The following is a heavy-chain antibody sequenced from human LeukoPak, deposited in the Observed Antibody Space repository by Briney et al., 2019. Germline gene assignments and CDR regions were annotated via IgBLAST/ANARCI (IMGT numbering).Heavy chain of an antibody. D-gene: IGHD6-19*01. V-gene: IGHV3-33*05. CDR3: AKDQSGWYYYGMDV. Sequence: GGSLRLSCAASGFTFSSYGMHWVRQAPGKGLEWVAVISYDASNKDYADSVKGRFTISRDNSKNTLYLQMNSLRAEDTAVYYCAKDQSGWYYYGMDVWGQGTTVTVSS. CDR1: GFTFSSYG. CDR2: ISYDASNK. J-gene: IGHJ6*02.